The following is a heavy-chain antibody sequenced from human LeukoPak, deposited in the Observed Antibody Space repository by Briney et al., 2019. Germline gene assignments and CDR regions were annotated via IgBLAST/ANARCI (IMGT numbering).Heavy chain of an antibody. D-gene: IGHD6-19*01. CDR2: IWYDGSNK. CDR3: ASCVAGKVNWYFDL. Sequence: PGGSLRLSCAASGFTFSSYGMNWLRQAPGKGLEWVAIIWYDGSNKYYADSVKGRFTISRDNSKNTLYLQMNSLRAEDTAVYYCASCVAGKVNWYFDLWGRGTLVTVSS. V-gene: IGHV3-33*01. J-gene: IGHJ2*01. CDR1: GFTFSSYG.